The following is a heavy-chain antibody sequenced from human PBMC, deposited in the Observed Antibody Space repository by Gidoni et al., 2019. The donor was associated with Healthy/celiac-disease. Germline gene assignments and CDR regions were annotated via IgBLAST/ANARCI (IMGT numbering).Heavy chain of an antibody. CDR1: GYTFTSYD. CDR2: MNPNSGNT. D-gene: IGHD4-17*01. J-gene: IGHJ4*02. V-gene: IGHV1-8*01. Sequence: QVQLVQSGAEVKKPGASVKVSCKASGYTFTSYDINWVRQATGQGLEWMGWMNPNSGNTGYAQKFQGRVTMTRNTSISTAYMELSSLRSEDTAVYYCARGRKRLLRYGDYREYYFDYWGQGTLVTVSS. CDR3: ARGRKRLLRYGDYREYYFDY.